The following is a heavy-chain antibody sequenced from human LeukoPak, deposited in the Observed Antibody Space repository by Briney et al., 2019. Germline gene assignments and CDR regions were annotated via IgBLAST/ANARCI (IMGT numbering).Heavy chain of an antibody. CDR3: ARSRAISSGWDRRTFDY. V-gene: IGHV4-34*01. J-gene: IGHJ4*02. CDR1: GESFSGHY. Sequence: SETLSLTCAVSGESFSGHYWSWIRQTPGKGLEWIGEVNHSGSTNYNPSLKSRVTISIDTSKNQFSLKLSSVTAADTAVYYCARSRAISSGWDRRTFDYWGQGTLVTVSS. CDR2: VNHSGST. D-gene: IGHD6-19*01.